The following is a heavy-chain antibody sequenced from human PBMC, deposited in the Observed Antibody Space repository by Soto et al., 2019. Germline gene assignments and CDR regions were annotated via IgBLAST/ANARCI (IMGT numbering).Heavy chain of an antibody. CDR3: ARDRSGYGGDYQMDV. CDR1: GGSISSYY. D-gene: IGHD5-12*01. CDR2: IYYSGST. J-gene: IGHJ6*03. V-gene: IGHV4-59*01. Sequence: SETLSLTCTVSGGSISSYYWSWIRQPPGKGLEWIGYIYYSGSTNYNPSLKSRVTISVDTSKNQFSLKLSSVTAADTAVYYCARDRSGYGGDYQMDVWGKGTTVTVSS.